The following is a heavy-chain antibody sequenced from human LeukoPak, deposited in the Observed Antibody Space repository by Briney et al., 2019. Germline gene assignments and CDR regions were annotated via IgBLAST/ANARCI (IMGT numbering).Heavy chain of an antibody. CDR1: GYTFTGYY. J-gene: IGHJ4*02. V-gene: IGHV1-2*02. CDR3: ARDVNQWPNYFDY. Sequence: ASVKVSCKASGYTFTGYYMHWVRQAPGQGLEWMGWVNPDRGGTNYAQKFKGRVTMTGDTSISTAYMELNRLTSDDTAVYYCARDVNQWPNYFDYWGQGSLVTVSS. D-gene: IGHD6-19*01. CDR2: VNPDRGGT.